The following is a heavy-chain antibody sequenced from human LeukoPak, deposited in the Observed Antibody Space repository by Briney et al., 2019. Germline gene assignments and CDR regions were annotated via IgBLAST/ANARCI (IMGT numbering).Heavy chain of an antibody. V-gene: IGHV4-30-2*01. Sequence: PSQTLSLTCAVSGGSISSGGYSWSWIRQPPGKGLEWIGYIYHSGSTYYNPSLKSRVTISVDRSKNQFSLKLSSVTAADTAVYYCARVYRVVVVAAANYDAFDIWGQGTMVTVSS. CDR3: ARVYRVVVVAAANYDAFDI. CDR1: GGSISSGGYS. J-gene: IGHJ3*02. D-gene: IGHD2-15*01. CDR2: IYHSGST.